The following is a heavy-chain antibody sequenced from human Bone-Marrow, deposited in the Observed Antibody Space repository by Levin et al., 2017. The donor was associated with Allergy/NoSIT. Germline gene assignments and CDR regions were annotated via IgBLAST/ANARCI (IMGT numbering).Heavy chain of an antibody. V-gene: IGHV3-72*01. CDR1: GFSFSDHY. CDR2: IRKKANSYTT. J-gene: IGHJ4*02. CDR3: ARAYYYDGTYYFDD. D-gene: IGHD3-22*01. Sequence: QPGGSLRLSCAASGFSFSDHYMDWVRQVPGKGLEWVGRIRKKANSYTTEYAASVKGRFSISRDDSKNSLYLQVNSLKTEDTAVYYCARAYYYDGTYYFDDWGQGTLVTVSS.